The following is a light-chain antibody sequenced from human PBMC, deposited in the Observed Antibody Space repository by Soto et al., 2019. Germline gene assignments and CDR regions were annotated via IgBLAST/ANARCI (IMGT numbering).Light chain of an antibody. CDR3: QQYGSSPRT. CDR1: QYVSSSS. V-gene: IGKV3-20*01. Sequence: ETVLTQSPGTLSSSPGERATLSCRASQYVSSSSLAWYQQKRGQAPRLLIHDASSRATGIPDRFSGSGSRTDFTLTISRLEHEDFAVYYCQQYGSSPRTFGQGTNVDIK. J-gene: IGKJ1*01. CDR2: DAS.